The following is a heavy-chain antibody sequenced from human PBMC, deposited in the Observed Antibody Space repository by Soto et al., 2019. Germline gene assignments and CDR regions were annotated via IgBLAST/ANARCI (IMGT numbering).Heavy chain of an antibody. CDR2: IHSDGSST. D-gene: IGHD6-13*01. CDR3: ARGIAAGGAFDI. V-gene: IGHV3-74*01. Sequence: VQLVESGGGLVQPGGSLRLSCAASGFTFSSNWMHWVRQGPGKGLVWVSRIHSDGSSTGYADSVKGRFTISRDNAKNTLYLQMNSLRAEDTAVYRCARGIAAGGAFDIWGQGTMVTVPS. J-gene: IGHJ3*02. CDR1: GFTFSSNW.